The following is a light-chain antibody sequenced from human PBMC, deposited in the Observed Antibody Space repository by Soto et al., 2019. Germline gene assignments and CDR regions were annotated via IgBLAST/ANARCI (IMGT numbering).Light chain of an antibody. CDR2: DVS. Sequence: QSALTQPASVSGSPGQSITISCTGTSSDVGGYNYVSWYQQHPGKAPKLMIYDVSKRPSGVSNRFSGSKSGNTASLTISGLQAEDEADYYCSSYTSSSTLFGGGTKQTVL. J-gene: IGLJ2*01. CDR3: SSYTSSSTL. CDR1: SSDVGGYNY. V-gene: IGLV2-14*01.